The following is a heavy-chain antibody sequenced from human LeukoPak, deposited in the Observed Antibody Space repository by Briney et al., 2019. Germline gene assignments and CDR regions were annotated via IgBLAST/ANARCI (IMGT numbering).Heavy chain of an antibody. CDR3: AKDRLLNCRGDCYIFDY. Sequence: GGSLRLSCAASGFSLSSYWMTWVRQAPGKGLEWVSSISVSGGSTFYADSVKGRFTISRDNSKNTLYLQLNGLRTEDTALYYCAKDRLLNCRGDCYIFDYWGQGTLVTVSS. D-gene: IGHD2-21*01. J-gene: IGHJ4*02. CDR1: GFSLSSYW. CDR2: ISVSGGST. V-gene: IGHV3-23*01.